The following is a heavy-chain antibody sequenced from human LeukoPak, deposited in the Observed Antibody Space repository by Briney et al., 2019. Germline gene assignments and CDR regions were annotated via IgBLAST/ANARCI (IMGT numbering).Heavy chain of an antibody. D-gene: IGHD4-17*01. Sequence: ASVKVSCKPSGYTFTGFYIHWVRQAPGQGLQWMGWINPKNGATKYSRSFRGRVTMTRDTSIDTAYMELSSLTSDDTAIYYCARPTHRLTVTTAIDYWGQGTLVTVSS. CDR2: INPKNGAT. CDR1: GYTFTGFY. CDR3: ARPTHRLTVTTAIDY. V-gene: IGHV1-2*02. J-gene: IGHJ4*02.